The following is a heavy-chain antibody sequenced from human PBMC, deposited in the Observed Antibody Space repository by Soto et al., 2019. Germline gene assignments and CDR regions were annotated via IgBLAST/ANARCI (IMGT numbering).Heavy chain of an antibody. V-gene: IGHV1-69*13. D-gene: IGHD4-17*01. J-gene: IGHJ4*02. CDR1: GGTFSTFG. CDR3: AKSAPMDAGDKYYYDF. Sequence: ASVNVSCKASGGTFSTFGISWVRQAPGQGLEWMGGIIPFFGTARYSQKFEDRITITADESTNTVYMDLRSLTSEDAAIYYCAKSAPMDAGDKYYYDFWGQGALVTVSS. CDR2: IIPFFGTA.